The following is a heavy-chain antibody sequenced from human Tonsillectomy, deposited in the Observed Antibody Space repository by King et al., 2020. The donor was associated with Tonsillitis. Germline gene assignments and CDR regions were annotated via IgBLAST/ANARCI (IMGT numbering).Heavy chain of an antibody. CDR3: ARQGRGPSGGYYGQFDY. D-gene: IGHD3-22*01. J-gene: IGHJ4*02. V-gene: IGHV4-39*01. Sequence: QLQESGPGLVKPSETLSLTCSVSGGSISSSNYYWGWIRQPPGKGLEWIGSIYYSGSTYYNPSLKSRVTISVDTSKNQFSLKVSSVTDADTAVYYCARQGRGPSGGYYGQFDYWGQGTLVTVSS. CDR2: IYYSGST. CDR1: GGSISSSNYY.